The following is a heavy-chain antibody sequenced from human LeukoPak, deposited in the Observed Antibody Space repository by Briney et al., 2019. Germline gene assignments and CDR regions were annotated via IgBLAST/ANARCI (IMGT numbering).Heavy chain of an antibody. V-gene: IGHV1-69*05. CDR2: IIPIFGTA. D-gene: IGHD3-22*01. CDR3: ARAGSYYDSSGYYSLFHY. Sequence: ASVKVSCKASGGTFSSYAISWVRQAPGQGLEWMGGIIPIFGTANYAQKFQGRVTITTDESTSTAYMELSSLRSEDTAVYYCARAGSYYDSSGYYSLFHYWGQGTLVTVSS. CDR1: GGTFSSYA. J-gene: IGHJ4*02.